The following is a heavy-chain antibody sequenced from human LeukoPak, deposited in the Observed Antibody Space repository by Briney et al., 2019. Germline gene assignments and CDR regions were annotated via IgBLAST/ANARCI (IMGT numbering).Heavy chain of an antibody. V-gene: IGHV4-39*07. J-gene: IGHJ6*03. CDR3: ARVPRSGGYQGPGYYFYYYMDV. D-gene: IGHD3-10*01. CDR2: IYYSGST. Sequence: SETLSLTCTVSGGSISSSNYFWGWIRQPPGKGLECIGNIYYSGSTFYNPSLKSRVTISVDTSKNQFSLRLSSVTAADTAVYYCARVPRSGGYQGPGYYFYYYMDVWGKGTTVTISS. CDR1: GGSISSSNYF.